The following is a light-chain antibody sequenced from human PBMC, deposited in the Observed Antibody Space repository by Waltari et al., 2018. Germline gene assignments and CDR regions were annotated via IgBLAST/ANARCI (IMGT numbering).Light chain of an antibody. Sequence: EIVLTQSPGTLSLSPGERATLSCRASQSVSSSYLAWYQQKPGQAPRLLIYGASSRATGIPDRFSGSGSGTDFTLTICRLEPEDFAVYYCQQYGSSPPLTFGGGTKVEIK. CDR3: QQYGSSPPLT. CDR2: GAS. CDR1: QSVSSSY. J-gene: IGKJ4*01. V-gene: IGKV3-20*01.